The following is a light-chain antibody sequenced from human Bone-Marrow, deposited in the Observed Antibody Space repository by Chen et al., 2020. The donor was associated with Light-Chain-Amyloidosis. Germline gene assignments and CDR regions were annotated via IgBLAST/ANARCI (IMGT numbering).Light chain of an antibody. CDR3: QQYGTSPLT. CDR2: GSS. CDR1: QTISSNY. Sequence: EIVLTQSPGTLSLSPGEGANLSCRASQTISSNYLTWYQQKFGQAPRLLIYGSSSRATGIPDRFTGSGSGTDFTLTIHRLEPEDFAMYYGQQYGTSPLTFGGGTKVEIK. V-gene: IGKV3-20*01. J-gene: IGKJ4*01.